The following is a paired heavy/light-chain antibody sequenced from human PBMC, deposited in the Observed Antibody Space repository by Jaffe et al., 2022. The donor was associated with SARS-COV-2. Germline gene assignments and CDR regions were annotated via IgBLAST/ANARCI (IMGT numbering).Light chain of an antibody. Sequence: QPVLTQPPSSSASPGESARLTCTLPSDINVGSYNIYWYQQKPGSPPRYLLYYYSDSDKGQGSGVPSRFSGSKDASANTGILLISGLQSEDEADYYCMIWPSNAYVVFGGGTKLTVL. J-gene: IGLJ2*01. CDR2: YYSDSDK. CDR3: MIWPSNAYVV. V-gene: IGLV5-37*01. CDR1: SDINVGSYN.
Heavy chain of an antibody. J-gene: IGHJ4*02. V-gene: IGHV4-31*03. CDR1: GGSISSGGYY. CDR2: IYYSGST. Sequence: QVQLQESGPGLVKPSQTLSLTCTVSGGSISSGGYYWSWIRQHPGKGLEWIGYIYYSGSTYYNPSLKSRVTISVDTSKNQFSLKLSSVTAADTAVYYCARVSRDYYGSGSYYNGYYFDYWGQGTLVTVSS. D-gene: IGHD3-10*01. CDR3: ARVSRDYYGSGSYYNGYYFDY.